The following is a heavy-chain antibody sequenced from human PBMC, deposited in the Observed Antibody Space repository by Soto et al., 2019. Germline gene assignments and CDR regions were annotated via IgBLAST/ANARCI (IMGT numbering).Heavy chain of an antibody. CDR1: GFTFSSYA. V-gene: IGHV3-23*01. D-gene: IGHD4-4*01. CDR2: ISSSGVSS. J-gene: IGHJ4*02. Sequence: DVPLLETGGGLVQPGGSLRLSCATSGFTFSSYAMSWVRQAPGKGLEWVSAISSSGVSSYHADSVKGRFTISRDDSKNTLYLQMNSLRAEDTAIYYCAKEANPSTVNQDYDYWGQGTLVTVSS. CDR3: AKEANPSTVNQDYDY.